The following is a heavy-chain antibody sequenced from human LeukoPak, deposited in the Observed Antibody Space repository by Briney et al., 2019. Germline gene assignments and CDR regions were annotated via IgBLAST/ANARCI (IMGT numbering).Heavy chain of an antibody. D-gene: IGHD3-9*01. J-gene: IGHJ4*02. Sequence: GGSLRLSCAASGFTFRSYAMSWVRQAPGNGLEGGSAIGGSDGKTYYADSVKGRFTISRDNSKNTLYLQMNSLRAEDTALYYCAKEAHYPHMGTYLVTIDSWGQGTLVTVSS. CDR3: AKEAHYPHMGTYLVTIDS. V-gene: IGHV3-23*01. CDR2: IGGSDGKT. CDR1: GFTFRSYA.